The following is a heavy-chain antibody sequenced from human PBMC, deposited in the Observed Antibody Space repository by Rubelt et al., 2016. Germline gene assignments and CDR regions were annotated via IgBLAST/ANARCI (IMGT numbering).Heavy chain of an antibody. CDR1: GVSLTRSNW. Sequence: QMQLQESGPGLVKPSGTLSLTCTVSGVSLTRSNWWTWVRQPPGKGLEWIGEINHGRGTNYNPSLKSRVTVSLDTSKNQFSLKLSSMTAADTARYDCAREVRSGEMDVWGQGTMVSVSS. D-gene: IGHD1-26*01. CDR2: INHGRGT. J-gene: IGHJ6*02. CDR3: AREVRSGEMDV. V-gene: IGHV4-4*02.